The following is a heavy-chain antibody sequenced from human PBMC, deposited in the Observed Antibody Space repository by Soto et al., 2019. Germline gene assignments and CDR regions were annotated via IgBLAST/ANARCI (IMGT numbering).Heavy chain of an antibody. J-gene: IGHJ4*02. CDR3: ARGGLEPFDH. CDR2: ISDYGRI. CDR1: GFRFSSYS. D-gene: IGHD1-1*01. V-gene: IGHV3-74*01. Sequence: GGSLRLSCADSGFRFSSYSMSWVRQTPGKGLVWVSRISDYGRINYADSVKDRFIISRDDARSELYLQLNDLRVEDTATYYCARGGLEPFDHWGQGALVTVSS.